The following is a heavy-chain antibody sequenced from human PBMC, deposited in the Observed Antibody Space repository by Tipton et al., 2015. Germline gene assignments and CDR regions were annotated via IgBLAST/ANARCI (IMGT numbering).Heavy chain of an antibody. CDR2: IHYGGNT. CDR3: ARKPVVRGAYYYFDY. CDR1: AYSISSDYY. V-gene: IGHV4-38-2*01. Sequence: TLSLTCAVSAYSISSDYYWGWIRQPPGMGLEWIASIHYGGNTHYNPSLMSRVTLSVDTSKNQFSLTLNSVTAADTAFYYCARKPVVRGAYYYFDYWGQGTLVTVSS. J-gene: IGHJ4*02. D-gene: IGHD3-10*01.